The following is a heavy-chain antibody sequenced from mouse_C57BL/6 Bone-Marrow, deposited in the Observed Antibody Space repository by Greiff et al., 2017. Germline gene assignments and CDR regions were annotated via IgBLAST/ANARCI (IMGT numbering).Heavy chain of an antibody. CDR3: ARRRVMSHGWYFDV. Sequence: VQLKESGAELVKPGASVKISCKASGYTFTDYSINWVKQRPGQGLEWIGKLGPGSGSTYYNEKFKGKATLTADNSSHKPYLQLSSLTSADSAVYFGARRRVMSHGWYFDVWGTGTTVTVSA. CDR1: GYTFTDYS. J-gene: IGHJ1*03. V-gene: IGHV1-77*01. CDR2: LGPGSGST. D-gene: IGHD2-1*01.